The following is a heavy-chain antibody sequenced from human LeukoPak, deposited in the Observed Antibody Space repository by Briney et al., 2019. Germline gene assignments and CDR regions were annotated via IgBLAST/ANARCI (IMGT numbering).Heavy chain of an antibody. CDR2: IIPIFGTA. Sequence: SVKVSCKASGGTFSSYAISWVRQAPGQGLEWMGRIIPIFGTANYAQKFQGRVTITTDESTSTAYMELSSLRSEDTAVYYCASAYYYDNSGYQFDYWGQGTLVTVSS. CDR3: ASAYYYDNSGYQFDY. V-gene: IGHV1-69*05. CDR1: GGTFSSYA. J-gene: IGHJ4*02. D-gene: IGHD3-22*01.